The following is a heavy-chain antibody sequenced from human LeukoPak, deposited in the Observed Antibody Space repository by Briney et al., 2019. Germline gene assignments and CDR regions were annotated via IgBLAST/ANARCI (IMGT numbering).Heavy chain of an antibody. Sequence: GGSLRLSCAASGFTFGSYAMSWVRQAPGKGLEWVSAMSGSGDNTYYADSVKGRFTISRDNSKNTLYLQMNSLRPEDTAVYYCARDFGILSGYADYWGQGTLVTVSS. CDR3: ARDFGILSGYADY. D-gene: IGHD3-3*01. J-gene: IGHJ4*02. CDR1: GFTFGSYA. V-gene: IGHV3-23*01. CDR2: MSGSGDNT.